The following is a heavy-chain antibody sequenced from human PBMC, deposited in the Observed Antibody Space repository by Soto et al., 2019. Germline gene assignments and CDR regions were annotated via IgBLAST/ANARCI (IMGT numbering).Heavy chain of an antibody. CDR1: GFSFASSW. Sequence: VQLVESGGDLVQPGGSLRLSCAASGFSFASSWMTWIRQAPGKGLEWVANIKKDGSKINYLDSVRGRFTVSRDNAKTSLYLEMNSLRAADTALYYCARDVSPGSSSLYLDAFDIWGQGTMVTVSS. J-gene: IGHJ3*02. CDR3: ARDVSPGSSSLYLDAFDI. V-gene: IGHV3-7*05. D-gene: IGHD6-13*01. CDR2: IKKDGSKI.